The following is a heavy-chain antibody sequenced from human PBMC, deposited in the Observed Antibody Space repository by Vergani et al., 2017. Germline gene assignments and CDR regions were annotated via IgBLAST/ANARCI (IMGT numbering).Heavy chain of an antibody. J-gene: IGHJ4*02. CDR1: GFTFSSYS. CDR2: ISSSSSYI. CDR3: AKGWSYYGSGSYYKD. D-gene: IGHD3-10*01. Sequence: EVQLVESGGGLVKPGGSLRLSCAASGFTFSSYSMNWVRQAPGKGLEWVSSISSSSSYIYYADSVKGRFTISRDNAKNSLYLQMNSLRAEDTAVYYCAKGWSYYGSGSYYKDWGQGTLVTVSS. V-gene: IGHV3-21*01.